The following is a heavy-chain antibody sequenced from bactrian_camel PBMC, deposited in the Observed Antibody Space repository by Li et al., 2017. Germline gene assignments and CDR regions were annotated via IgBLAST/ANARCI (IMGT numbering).Heavy chain of an antibody. CDR3: AAGPWSTVENGCPTRGDNYWG. CDR1: GYTYSSTC. D-gene: IGHD3*01. J-gene: IGHJ4*01. V-gene: IGHV3-3*01. Sequence: VQLVESGGGPVQAGGSLRLSCVASGYTYSSTCMAWFRQGPGNERKERELVATIYTIAGTTYYRDSVKGRFTISHDNTKSTVYLQMGSLKPEDTAMYYCAAGPWSTVENGCPTRGDNYWGWGQGTQVTVS. CDR2: IYTIAGTT.